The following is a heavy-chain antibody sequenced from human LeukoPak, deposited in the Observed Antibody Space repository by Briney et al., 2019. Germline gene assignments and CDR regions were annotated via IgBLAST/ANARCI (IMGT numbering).Heavy chain of an antibody. CDR2: INPNSGGT. CDR3: AMCLSGYYLGFDY. Sequence: ASVRVSCTASGYTFTGYYMHWVRQAPGQGLEWMGWINPNSGGTNYAQTFQGRVTMTRDTSISTAYMELSRLRSDDTAVYYYAMCLSGYYLGFDYWGQGTLVTVSS. J-gene: IGHJ4*02. CDR1: GYTFTGYY. V-gene: IGHV1-2*02. D-gene: IGHD3-3*01.